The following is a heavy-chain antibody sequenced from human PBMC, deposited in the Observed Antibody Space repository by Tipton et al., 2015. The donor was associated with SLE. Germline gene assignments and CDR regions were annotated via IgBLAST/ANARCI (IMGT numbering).Heavy chain of an antibody. D-gene: IGHD2-15*01. V-gene: IGHV4-61*02. Sequence: TLSLTCTVSGGSISSGSYYWSWIRQPAGKGLEWIGRNYTSGSTNYNPSLKSRVIISVDTSKNQFSLRPGSVTAADTAMYYCARHVGVAYYYAMDVWGQGTTVVISS. CDR2: NYTSGST. J-gene: IGHJ6*02. CDR3: ARHVGVAYYYAMDV. CDR1: GGSISSGSYY.